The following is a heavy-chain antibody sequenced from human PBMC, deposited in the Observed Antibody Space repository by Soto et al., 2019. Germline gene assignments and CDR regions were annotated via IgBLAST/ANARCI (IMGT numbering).Heavy chain of an antibody. V-gene: IGHV3-23*01. J-gene: IGHJ4*02. D-gene: IGHD1-7*01. CDR1: GLTFSNYA. CDR2: MSGSSSTT. CDR3: AKNQERELPRVIDF. Sequence: PGGSLRLSCATSGLTFSNYAMSWVRQAPGGGLEWVSSMSGSSSTTYYADSVRGRFTISRDRPKNTLYLQMSSLRAEDTALYYCAKNQERELPRVIDFWGQGTLVTVSS.